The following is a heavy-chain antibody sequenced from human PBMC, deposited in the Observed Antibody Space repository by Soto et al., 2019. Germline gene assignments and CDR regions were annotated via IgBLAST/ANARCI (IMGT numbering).Heavy chain of an antibody. CDR1: GFTFSSYS. Sequence: EVQLVESGGGLVKPGGSLRLSCAASGFTFSSYSMNWVRQAPGKGLEWVSSISSSSSYIYYADSVKGRFTISRDNANISPYLQMNSLRAEDTAVYYCARGRGAAGTDSVEYYGMDVWGQGTTVTVSS. CDR3: ARGRGAAGTDSVEYYGMDV. D-gene: IGHD6-13*01. CDR2: ISSSSSYI. J-gene: IGHJ6*02. V-gene: IGHV3-21*01.